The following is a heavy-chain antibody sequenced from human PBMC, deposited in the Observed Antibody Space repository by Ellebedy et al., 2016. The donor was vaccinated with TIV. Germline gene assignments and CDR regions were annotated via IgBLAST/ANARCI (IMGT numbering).Heavy chain of an antibody. Sequence: PGGSLRLSCRGSGYSFTTYYIGWVRQMAGKGLEWMGIIYPGDSDTRYSPSFQGQVTISADKSISVAYLQWSSLKASDTAMYYCARHRIWGATIILDAMDVWGQGTTVTVSS. CDR3: ARHRIWGATIILDAMDV. V-gene: IGHV5-51*01. CDR1: GYSFTTYY. D-gene: IGHD5-12*01. J-gene: IGHJ6*02. CDR2: IYPGDSDT.